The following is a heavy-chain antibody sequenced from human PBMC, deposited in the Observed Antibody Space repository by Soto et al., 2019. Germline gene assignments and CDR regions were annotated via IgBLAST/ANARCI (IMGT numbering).Heavy chain of an antibody. V-gene: IGHV4-39*01. Sequence: SETLSLTCTVSGGSISSSSYYWGWIRQPPGKGLEWIGSIYYSGSTYYNPSLKSRVTISVDTSKNQFSLKLSSVTAADTAVYYCARQGYGYGQFDYWGQGTLVTVSS. J-gene: IGHJ4*02. CDR2: IYYSGST. CDR3: ARQGYGYGQFDY. D-gene: IGHD5-18*01. CDR1: GGSISSSSYY.